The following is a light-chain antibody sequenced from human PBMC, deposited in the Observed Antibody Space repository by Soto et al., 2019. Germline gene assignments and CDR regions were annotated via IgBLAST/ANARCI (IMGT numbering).Light chain of an antibody. V-gene: IGKV1-39*01. CDR1: QSIRTY. CDR2: LAS. CDR3: QQRYSTPRA. J-gene: IGKJ2*01. Sequence: DIQMTQSPSSLSASVGDRVTITCRASQSIRTYLTWYQQKPGKAPNLLIFLASTLQVGVPTRFSGDGSGTDFTLTISSLQREDFATYYCQQRYSTPRAFGQGTKLEIK.